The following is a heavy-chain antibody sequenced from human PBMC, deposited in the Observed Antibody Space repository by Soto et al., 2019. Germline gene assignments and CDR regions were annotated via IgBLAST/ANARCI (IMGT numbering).Heavy chain of an antibody. Sequence: ASVKVSCKASGYTFSNYGISWVRQAPGQGLEWMGWISGYNGDTNHAQKFQGRVSMTTDTSTSTAHMELRSLISDDTAVYYCARENVLSYVNTTMVDYFDYWGQGTLVTVSS. CDR1: GYTFSNYG. CDR2: ISGYNGDT. D-gene: IGHD5-18*01. V-gene: IGHV1-18*01. CDR3: ARENVLSYVNTTMVDYFDY. J-gene: IGHJ4*02.